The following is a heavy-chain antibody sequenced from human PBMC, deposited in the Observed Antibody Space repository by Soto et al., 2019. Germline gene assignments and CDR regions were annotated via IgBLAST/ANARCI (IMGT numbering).Heavy chain of an antibody. V-gene: IGHV4-31*03. D-gene: IGHD2-2*01. Sequence: SSETLSLTCTVSGGSISSGGYYWSWIRQHPGKGLEWIGYIYYSGSTDYNPPLKSRITISIDTSKNQFSLRLSSVTAADTAVYYCARDLLPAAVGGLGHWGQGTLVTVSS. J-gene: IGHJ4*02. CDR1: GGSISSGGYY. CDR2: IYYSGST. CDR3: ARDLLPAAVGGLGH.